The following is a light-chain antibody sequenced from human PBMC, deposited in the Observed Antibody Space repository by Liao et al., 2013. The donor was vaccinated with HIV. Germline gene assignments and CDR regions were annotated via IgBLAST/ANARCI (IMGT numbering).Light chain of an antibody. CDR2: QDS. J-gene: IGLJ1*01. CDR1: KLGDKY. CDR3: QAWDSNTASYV. V-gene: IGLV3-1*01. Sequence: SYELTQPPSVSVSPGQTASITCSGDKLGDKYACWYQQKPGQSPVLVIYQDSKRPSGIPERFSGSNSGNTATLTISGTQAMDEGDYYCQAWDSNTASYVFGTGTIVTVL.